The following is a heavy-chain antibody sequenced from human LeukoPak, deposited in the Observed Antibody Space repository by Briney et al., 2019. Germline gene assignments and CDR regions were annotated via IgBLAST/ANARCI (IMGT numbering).Heavy chain of an antibody. CDR1: GGSISSSSYY. CDR2: IYYSGST. V-gene: IGHV4-39*07. J-gene: IGHJ5*02. D-gene: IGHD2-15*01. Sequence: PSETLSLTCAVSGGSISSSSYYWGWIRQPPGKGLEWIGSIYYSGSTYYNPSLKSRVTISVDTSKNQFSLKLSSVTAADTAVYYYARISGGSANWFDPWGQGTLVTVSS. CDR3: ARISGGSANWFDP.